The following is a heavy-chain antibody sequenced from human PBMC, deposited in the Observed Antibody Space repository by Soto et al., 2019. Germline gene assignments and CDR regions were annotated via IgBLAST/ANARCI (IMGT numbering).Heavy chain of an antibody. Sequence: PSQTLSLTFTVSGDSITFGGYYGSCIRQTQGKGLQWIRYINHLETTFYKPSFESRLTLSIDRAKNQFSLKLHFMSAADRAVYFCARGGGSDSFDYWGQGILVTVSS. J-gene: IGHJ4*02. D-gene: IGHD1-26*01. CDR1: GDSITFGGYY. CDR3: ARGGGSDSFDY. CDR2: INHLETT. V-gene: IGHV4-30-2*01.